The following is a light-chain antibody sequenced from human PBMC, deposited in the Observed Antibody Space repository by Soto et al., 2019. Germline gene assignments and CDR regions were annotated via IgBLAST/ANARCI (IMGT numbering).Light chain of an antibody. CDR2: GIS. V-gene: IGKV3-20*01. J-gene: IGKJ1*01. Sequence: EVVMTQSPATLSVSPGERATLYCRASQSVTSNYLAWYQQKPGQAPRLLIYGISSRATGVPDRFSGSGSGTDFTLTISRLEPEDFAVYYCQQYTDWPLTFGQGTKVDIK. CDR1: QSVTSNY. CDR3: QQYTDWPLT.